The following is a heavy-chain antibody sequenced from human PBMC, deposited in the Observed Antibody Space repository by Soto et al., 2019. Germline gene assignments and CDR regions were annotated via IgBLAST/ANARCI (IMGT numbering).Heavy chain of an antibody. Sequence: SETLSLTCTVSGGSISSGGYYWSWIRQHPGKGLEWIGYIYYSGRTNYNPSLKSRVTISVDTSKNQFSLKLNSVTAADTAVYYCARVFSDSSSFFDPWGQGTLVT. D-gene: IGHD6-13*01. J-gene: IGHJ5*02. CDR1: GGSISSGGYY. CDR3: ARVFSDSSSFFDP. CDR2: IYYSGRT. V-gene: IGHV4-31*03.